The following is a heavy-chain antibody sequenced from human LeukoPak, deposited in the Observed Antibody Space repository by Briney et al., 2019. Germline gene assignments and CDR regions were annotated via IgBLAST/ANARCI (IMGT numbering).Heavy chain of an antibody. V-gene: IGHV1-69*04. CDR2: IIPILGIA. CDR3: ARDVDYGDYGFYFDY. Sequence: GASVKVSCKASGGTFSSYAISWVRQAPGQGLEWMGRIIPILGIANYAQKFQGRVTITADKSTSTAYMELSSLRSEDTAVYYCARDVDYGDYGFYFDYWGQGTLVTVSS. J-gene: IGHJ4*02. D-gene: IGHD4-17*01. CDR1: GGTFSSYA.